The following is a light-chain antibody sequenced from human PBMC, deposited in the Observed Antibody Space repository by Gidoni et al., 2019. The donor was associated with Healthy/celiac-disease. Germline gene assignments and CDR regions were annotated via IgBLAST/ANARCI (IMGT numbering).Light chain of an antibody. Sequence: DIVMTQSPDSLAVSLGERATINCKSSQSVLYSSNNKNYLAWYQQKPGQPPKLLIYWASTRESGVPDRFSGSGSGTDFTLTISSLQAEDGAVYYCQQYYSTRYTFGQXTKLEIK. J-gene: IGKJ2*01. CDR1: QSVLYSSNNKNY. CDR2: WAS. V-gene: IGKV4-1*01. CDR3: QQYYSTRYT.